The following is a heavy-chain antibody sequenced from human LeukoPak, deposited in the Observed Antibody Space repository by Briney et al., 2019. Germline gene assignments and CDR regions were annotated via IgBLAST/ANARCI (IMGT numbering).Heavy chain of an antibody. V-gene: IGHV3-30-3*01. Sequence: PGGSLRPSCAASGFTFSTYAMHWVRQAPGNGLEWVAVISNDGGDKYYADSVRGRFTISRDNSKNTLSLQMNSLRTEDTALYYCARDSAVTIFFSPLMDVWGQGTTVTVSS. CDR1: GFTFSTYA. D-gene: IGHD3-9*01. J-gene: IGHJ6*02. CDR3: ARDSAVTIFFSPLMDV. CDR2: ISNDGGDK.